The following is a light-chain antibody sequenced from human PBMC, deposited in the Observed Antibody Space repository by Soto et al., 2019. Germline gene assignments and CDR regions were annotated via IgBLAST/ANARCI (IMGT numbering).Light chain of an antibody. Sequence: QSVLTHPPSVSGTPGQRVTISCSGSSSNIGSNTVNWYQQLPGTAPKLLIYSNNQRPSGVPDRFSGSKSDTSASLAISGLQSEDEADYYCATWDDSMSGRVFGGGTKLTVL. CDR1: SSNIGSNT. V-gene: IGLV1-44*01. J-gene: IGLJ3*02. CDR2: SNN. CDR3: ATWDDSMSGRV.